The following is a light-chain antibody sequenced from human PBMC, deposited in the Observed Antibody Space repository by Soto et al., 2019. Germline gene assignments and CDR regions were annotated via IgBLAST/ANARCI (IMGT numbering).Light chain of an antibody. J-gene: IGKJ4*01. V-gene: IGKV3-11*01. Sequence: EIVLTQSPVTLSLSPGERATLSCRASLSVNTYLAWYQQKPGQAPRLLIYDASNRATGIPARFSSSGSGTDFTLTISSLEPEDFAVYYCQQRSNWPLTFGGGTKVDNK. CDR2: DAS. CDR1: LSVNTY. CDR3: QQRSNWPLT.